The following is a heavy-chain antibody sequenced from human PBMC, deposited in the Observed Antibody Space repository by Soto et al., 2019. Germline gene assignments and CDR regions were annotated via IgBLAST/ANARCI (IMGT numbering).Heavy chain of an antibody. CDR1: GVSFSGYY. J-gene: IGHJ5*02. Sequence: LSLTCAVYGVSFSGYYWSWIRQPPGKGLEWIGEINHSGSTNYNPSLKSRATISVDTSKNQFSLKLSSVTAADTAVYYCARGGGPNWFFPWGQGTLVTVS. CDR3: ARGGGPNWFFP. V-gene: IGHV4-34*01. CDR2: INHSGST.